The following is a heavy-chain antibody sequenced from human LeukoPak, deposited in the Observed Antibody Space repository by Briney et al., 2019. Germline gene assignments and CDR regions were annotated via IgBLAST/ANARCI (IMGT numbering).Heavy chain of an antibody. D-gene: IGHD2-15*01. J-gene: IGHJ4*02. V-gene: IGHV4-38-2*02. CDR1: GYSISSGYY. Sequence: SETLSLTCTVSGYSISSGYYWGWIRQPPGKGLEWIGRIYTSGSTNYNPSLKSRVTISVDTSKNQFSLKLSSVTAADTAVYYCVTVRCSGGSCYRYYWGQGTLVTVSS. CDR2: IYTSGST. CDR3: VTVRCSGGSCYRYY.